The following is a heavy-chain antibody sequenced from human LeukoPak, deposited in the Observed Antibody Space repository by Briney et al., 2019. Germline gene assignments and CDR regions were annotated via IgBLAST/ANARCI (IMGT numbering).Heavy chain of an antibody. J-gene: IGHJ4*02. V-gene: IGHV4-38-2*02. CDR1: GYSISSGYY. CDR2: IYHSGST. Sequence: SETLSLTCTVSGYSISSGYYWGWIRQPPGKGLEWIGSIYHSGSTNYNPSLKSRVTISVDTSKNQFSLKLSSVTAADTAVYYCARVTGYMIEDYFDYWGQGTLVTVSS. D-gene: IGHD3-22*01. CDR3: ARVTGYMIEDYFDY.